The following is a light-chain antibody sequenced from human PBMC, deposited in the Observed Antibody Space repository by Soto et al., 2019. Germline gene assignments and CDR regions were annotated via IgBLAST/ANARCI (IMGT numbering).Light chain of an antibody. J-gene: IGKJ1*01. Sequence: IVMTQTPLSLSVTPGQPASISCKSSQSLLQSDGNTYLYWFLQKPGQSPQLLIYLGSNRSSGVPDRFSGSGSGTDFTLKISRVEAEDVGVYYCMQALQTSWTFGQGTKVDIK. V-gene: IGKV2-28*01. CDR3: MQALQTSWT. CDR2: LGS. CDR1: QSLLQSDGNTY.